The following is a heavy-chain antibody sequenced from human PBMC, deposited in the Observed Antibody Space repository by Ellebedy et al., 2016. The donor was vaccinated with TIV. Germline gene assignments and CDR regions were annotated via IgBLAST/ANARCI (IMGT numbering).Heavy chain of an antibody. D-gene: IGHD2-2*02. J-gene: IGHJ4*02. V-gene: IGHV1-8*01. CDR2: MNPNSGNT. CDR3: AKSEGYCSSSTCYILGWPFDY. CDR1: GYTFTSYD. Sequence: ASVKVSCXASGYTFTSYDINWVRQATGQGLEWMGWMNPNSGNTGYAQKFQGRVTMTRNTSISTAYMELSSLRSEDTAVYYCAKSEGYCSSSTCYILGWPFDYWGQGTLVTVSS.